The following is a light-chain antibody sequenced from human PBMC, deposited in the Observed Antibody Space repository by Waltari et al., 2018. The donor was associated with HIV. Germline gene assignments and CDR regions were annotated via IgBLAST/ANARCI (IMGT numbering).Light chain of an antibody. CDR2: GAS. J-gene: IGKJ1*01. CDR3: QQSFSTPWT. Sequence: DIQMTQSPSSLSASVGDRVTITCRASQTISSYLNWYQQKLGKAHKLLIYGASSLQSGVPSRFSGSGSGTAFTLTISSLQPEDFATYYCQQSFSTPWTFGQGTKVEIK. CDR1: QTISSY. V-gene: IGKV1-39*01.